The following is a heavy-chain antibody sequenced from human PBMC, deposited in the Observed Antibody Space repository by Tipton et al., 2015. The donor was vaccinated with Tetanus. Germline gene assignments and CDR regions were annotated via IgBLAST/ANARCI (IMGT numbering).Heavy chain of an antibody. Sequence: SLRLSCAASGFTFSSHAMSWVRQAPGKGLEWVSGISGSGGSTNYADSVKGRFTISRDNSKNTLYVQMNSLRAADTAVYYCAKIPCGGDCYRYGMDVWGQGTTDTVSS. CDR3: AKIPCGGDCYRYGMDV. J-gene: IGHJ6*02. CDR1: GFTFSSHA. V-gene: IGHV3-23*01. CDR2: ISGSGGST. D-gene: IGHD2-21*02.